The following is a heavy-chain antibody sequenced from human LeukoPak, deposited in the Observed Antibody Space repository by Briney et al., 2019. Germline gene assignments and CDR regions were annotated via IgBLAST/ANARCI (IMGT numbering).Heavy chain of an antibody. CDR2: IKQDGNEK. J-gene: IGHJ4*02. Sequence: PGGSLRLSCAASGFSFSNYWMSWVRQAPGKGLEWVANIKQDGNEKYYVDSVKGRFTISRDNAKNSLYLQMNSLRAEDTAVYYCARDRAAAGSSPPDYWGQGTLVTVSS. V-gene: IGHV3-7*04. CDR3: ARDRAAAGSSPPDY. CDR1: GFSFSNYW. D-gene: IGHD6-13*01.